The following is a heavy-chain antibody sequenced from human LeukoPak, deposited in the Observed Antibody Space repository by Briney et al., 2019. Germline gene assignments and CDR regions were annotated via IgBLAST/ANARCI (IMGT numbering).Heavy chain of an antibody. CDR1: GGSFSGYY. D-gene: IGHD3-10*01. V-gene: IGHV4-34*01. J-gene: IGHJ6*03. CDR3: ATHYGSGEGGYYYYYMDV. CDR2: INHSGST. Sequence: SETLSLTCAVYGGSFSGYYWSWIRQPPGKGLEWIGEINHSGSTNYNPSLKSRVTISVDTSKNQFSLKLSSVTAADTAVYYCATHYGSGEGGYYYYYMDVWGKGTTVTISS.